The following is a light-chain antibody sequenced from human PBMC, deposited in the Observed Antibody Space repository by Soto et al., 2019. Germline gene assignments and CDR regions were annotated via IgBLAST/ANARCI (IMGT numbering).Light chain of an antibody. Sequence: QSALTQPPSASGSPGQSVAISCTGTKNDVGFYDFVSWYQHHPGKAPRLIIYEVVQRPSGVPDRFSGSKSGNTASLTVSGLQAADAADYFCKSYAGSKTYVFGSGTKVTVL. CDR3: KSYAGSKTYV. CDR2: EVV. J-gene: IGLJ1*01. CDR1: KNDVGFYDF. V-gene: IGLV2-8*01.